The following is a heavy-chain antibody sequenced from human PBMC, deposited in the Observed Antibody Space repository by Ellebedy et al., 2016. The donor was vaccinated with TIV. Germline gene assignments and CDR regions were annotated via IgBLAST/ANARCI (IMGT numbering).Heavy chain of an antibody. CDR1: GFTFSSYS. CDR3: AAIGAYGSGSYYFGNYYYGMDV. J-gene: IGHJ6*02. Sequence: GESLKISCAASGFTFSSYSMNWVRQAPGKGLEWVSSISSSSSYIYYADSVKGRFTISRDNAKNSLYLQMNSLRAEDTAVYYCAAIGAYGSGSYYFGNYYYGMDVWGQGTTVTVSS. CDR2: ISSSSSYI. V-gene: IGHV3-21*01. D-gene: IGHD3-10*01.